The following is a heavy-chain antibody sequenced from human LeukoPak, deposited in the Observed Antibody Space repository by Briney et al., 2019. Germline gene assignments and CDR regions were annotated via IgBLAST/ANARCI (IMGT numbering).Heavy chain of an antibody. CDR2: INPNSGVT. V-gene: IGHV1-2*02. J-gene: IGHJ3*02. CDR3: AGGTTNTKGAFDM. Sequence: ASVKVSCKASGYTFTDSYMHWVRQAPGQGLEWMGWINPNSGVTNYAQKFQGRVTMTRDTSTSTVYMELSSLRSEDTAVYYCAGGTTNTKGAFDMWGQGTMVTVSS. D-gene: IGHD2-8*01. CDR1: GYTFTDSY.